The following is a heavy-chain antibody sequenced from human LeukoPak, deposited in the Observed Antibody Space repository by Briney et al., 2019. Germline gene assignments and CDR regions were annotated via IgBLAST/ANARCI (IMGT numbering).Heavy chain of an antibody. CDR2: ISAYNGNT. J-gene: IGHJ4*02. D-gene: IGHD6-13*01. CDR1: GYTFTSYG. Sequence: ASVKVSCKASGYTFTSYGISWVRQAPGQGLEWMGWISAYNGNTNYAQKLQGRVTMTTDTSTSTAYMELRSLRSDDTAVYYCARVYLAVLPQRKRMERLVATNDYWGQGTLVTVSS. V-gene: IGHV1-18*01. CDR3: ARVYLAVLPQRKRMERLVATNDY.